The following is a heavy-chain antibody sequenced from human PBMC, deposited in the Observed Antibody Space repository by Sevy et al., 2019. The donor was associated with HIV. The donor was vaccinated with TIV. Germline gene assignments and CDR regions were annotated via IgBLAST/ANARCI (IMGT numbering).Heavy chain of an antibody. CDR1: GFTCSSYS. J-gene: IGHJ3*02. V-gene: IGHV3-21*01. Sequence: GGSLRLSCAASGFTCSSYSMNWVRQAPGKGLEGVSSISSGRSYLYYADSVKGRFTISRDKAKNSLYLQMNSLGAEDTAVYYCARDGITMVRGGAFDIWGQGTMVTVSS. CDR3: ARDGITMVRGGAFDI. CDR2: ISSGRSYL. D-gene: IGHD3-10*01.